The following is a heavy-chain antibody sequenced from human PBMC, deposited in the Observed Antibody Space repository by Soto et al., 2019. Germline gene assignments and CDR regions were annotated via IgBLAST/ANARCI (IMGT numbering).Heavy chain of an antibody. V-gene: IGHV4-61*08. D-gene: IGHD5-18*01. CDR1: GGSISSGGYS. J-gene: IGHJ4*02. CDR2: IYYSGST. CDR3: ARVKGYLTWIQPYFDY. Sequence: PSETLSLTCAVSGGSISSGGYSWSWIRQPPGKGLEWIGYIYYSGSTNYNPSLKSRVTISVDTSKNQFSPKLSSVTAADTAVYYCARVKGYLTWIQPYFDYWGQGTLVTVSS.